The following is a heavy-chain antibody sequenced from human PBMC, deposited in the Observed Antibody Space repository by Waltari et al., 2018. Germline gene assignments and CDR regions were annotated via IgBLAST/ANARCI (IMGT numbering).Heavy chain of an antibody. CDR3: ARGWSYQGSDY. CDR2: VYHSGGT. D-gene: IGHD1-26*01. V-gene: IGHV4-4*02. CDR1: GGSIRRSTW. Sequence: QVKLQESGPGLVKPSGTLSLNCAVSGGSIRRSTWRSWVRQPPGKGLEWIGEVYHSGGTNYNPSLKRRVTISVDKSKNQFSLKLSSVTAADTAVYYCARGWSYQGSDYWGQGTLVTVSS. J-gene: IGHJ4*02.